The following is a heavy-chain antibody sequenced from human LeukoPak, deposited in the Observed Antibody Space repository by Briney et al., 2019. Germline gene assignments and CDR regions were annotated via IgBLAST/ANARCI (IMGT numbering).Heavy chain of an antibody. CDR3: ARGPYSNYVYYYYYMDV. D-gene: IGHD4-11*01. CDR2: IIPIFGTA. V-gene: IGHV1-69*05. J-gene: IGHJ6*03. CDR1: GGTFSSYA. Sequence: SVKVSCKASGGTFSSYAISWVRQAPGQGLEWMGGIIPIFGTANYAQKFQGRVTITTDESTSTAYMELSSLRSEDTAVYYCARGPYSNYVYYYYYMDVWGKGTTVTVSS.